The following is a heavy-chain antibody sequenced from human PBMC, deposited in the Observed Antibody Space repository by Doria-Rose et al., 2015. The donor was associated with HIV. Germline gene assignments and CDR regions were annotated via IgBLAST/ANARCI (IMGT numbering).Heavy chain of an antibody. D-gene: IGHD6-6*01. CDR1: GDSVSSTSGA. J-gene: IGHJ3*02. Sequence: QVQLQESGPGLVKPSQTLSLTCAISGDSVSSTSGAWNWIRQSPSRGLEWLGGTYYRSKWYNDYAASVKSRIIIDPDTSKNQFSLQLNSVTPEDTAVYYCARSIVVRDGFDIWGQGTMVTASS. CDR3: ARSIVVRDGFDI. CDR2: TYYRSKWYN. V-gene: IGHV6-1*01.